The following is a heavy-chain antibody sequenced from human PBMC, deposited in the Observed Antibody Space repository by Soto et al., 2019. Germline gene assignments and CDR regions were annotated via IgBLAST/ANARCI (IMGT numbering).Heavy chain of an antibody. Sequence: QVQLVQSGAEVKKPGASVKVSCKASGYTFTSYDINWVRQATGQGLEWMGWMNPNSGNTGYAQKFQGRVTMTRNTSIRTAYMELSSLRSEDTAVYYCARGDSSSWYAGYYYYYGMDVWGQGTTVTVSS. CDR2: MNPNSGNT. CDR1: GYTFTSYD. CDR3: ARGDSSSWYAGYYYYYGMDV. D-gene: IGHD6-13*01. J-gene: IGHJ6*02. V-gene: IGHV1-8*01.